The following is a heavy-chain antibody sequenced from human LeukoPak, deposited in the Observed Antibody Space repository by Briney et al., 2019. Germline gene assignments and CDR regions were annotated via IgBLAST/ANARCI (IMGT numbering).Heavy chain of an antibody. CDR3: AKDPGVAYCGGDCYSSPYFDY. CDR2: IRHGGTNE. D-gene: IGHD2-21*02. Sequence: GGSLRLSCAGSGFPFSNYGIHWVRQAPGKGLEWVAFIRHGGTNEYYADSVKGRFIISRDNSKNTLYLQMNSLRAEDTAVYYCAKDPGVAYCGGDCYSSPYFDYWGQGTLVTVSS. CDR1: GFPFSNYG. J-gene: IGHJ4*02. V-gene: IGHV3-30*02.